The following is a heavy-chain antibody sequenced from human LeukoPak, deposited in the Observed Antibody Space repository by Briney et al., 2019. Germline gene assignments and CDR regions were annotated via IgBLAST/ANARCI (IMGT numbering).Heavy chain of an antibody. CDR3: ARDRGLQELAFDI. Sequence: GGSLRLSCAASGFTFSSYAMSWVRQAPGKGLEWVSAISGSGGSTYYADSVKGRFTISRDNSKNTLYLQMNSLRAEDTAVYYCARDRGLQELAFDIWGQGTMVTVSS. CDR1: GFTFSSYA. D-gene: IGHD3-10*01. J-gene: IGHJ3*02. CDR2: ISGSGGST. V-gene: IGHV3-23*01.